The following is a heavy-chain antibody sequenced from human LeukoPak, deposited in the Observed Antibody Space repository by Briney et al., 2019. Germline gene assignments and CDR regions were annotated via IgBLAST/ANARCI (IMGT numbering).Heavy chain of an antibody. D-gene: IGHD2-21*02. CDR1: GFTFSSYW. CDR3: ARGGVTAGLDY. CDR2: INGDGSRI. Sequence: PGGSLRLSCAASGFTFSSYWMHWVRQAPGKGLVWVSHINGDGSRISYADSVKGRFTISRDNAKNTLYLQMNSLRAEDTAVYYRARGGVTAGLDYWGQGTLVTVSS. V-gene: IGHV3-74*01. J-gene: IGHJ4*01.